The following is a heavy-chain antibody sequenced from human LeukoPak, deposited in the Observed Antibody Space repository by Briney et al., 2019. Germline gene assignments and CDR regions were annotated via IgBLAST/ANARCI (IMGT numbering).Heavy chain of an antibody. V-gene: IGHV1-69*05. J-gene: IGHJ5*02. CDR1: GYTFTSYG. CDR2: IIPIFGTA. CDR3: ARDVRSSSWFSDNWFDP. Sequence: SVKVSCKASGYTFTSYGISWVRQAPGQGLEWMGGIIPIFGTANYAQKFRGRVTITTDESTSTAYMELSSLRSEDTAVYYCARDVRSSSWFSDNWFDPWGQGTLVTVSS. D-gene: IGHD6-13*01.